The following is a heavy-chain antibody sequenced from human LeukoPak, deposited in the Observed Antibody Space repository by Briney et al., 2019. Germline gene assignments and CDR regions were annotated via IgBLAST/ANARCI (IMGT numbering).Heavy chain of an antibody. J-gene: IGHJ6*04. D-gene: IGHD3-10*02. Sequence: GGSLRLSCAASGFTLSYNNMNWVRQAPGKGLEWVSSISSSSSYIYFADSVKGRFTVSRDNAKNSLNLQMNSLRAEDTAVYYCAELGITMIGGVWGKGTTVTISS. V-gene: IGHV3-21*01. CDR1: GFTLSYNN. CDR2: ISSSSSYI. CDR3: AELGITMIGGV.